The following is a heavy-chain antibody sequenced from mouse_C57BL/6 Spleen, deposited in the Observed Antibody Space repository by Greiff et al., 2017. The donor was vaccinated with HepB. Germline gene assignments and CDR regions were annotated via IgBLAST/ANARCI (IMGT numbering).Heavy chain of an antibody. Sequence: QVQLQQPGAELVKPGASVKLSCKASGFTFTSYWMPWVKQRPGRGLEWIGRIDPNSGGTKYNEKFTSKATLTVAKPSRTADMPLSSRTSEDSAVYYCARGGYDYDWFAYWGQGTLVTVSA. CDR1: GFTFTSYW. D-gene: IGHD2-4*01. J-gene: IGHJ3*01. CDR2: IDPNSGGT. V-gene: IGHV1-72*01. CDR3: ARGGYDYDWFAY.